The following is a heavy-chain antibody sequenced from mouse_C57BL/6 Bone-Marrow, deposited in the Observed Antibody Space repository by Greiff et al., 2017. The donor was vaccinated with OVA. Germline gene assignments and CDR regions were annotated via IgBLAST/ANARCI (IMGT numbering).Heavy chain of an antibody. J-gene: IGHJ2*01. CDR1: GFTFSDYY. CDR2: INYDGSST. D-gene: IGHD2-1*01. CDR3: ARDPDGTGYFDY. Sequence: DVKLVESEGGLVQPGSSMKLSCTASGFTFSDYYMAWVRQVPEKGLEWVANINYDGSSTYYLDSLKSRFIISRDNAKNILYLQMSSLKSEDTATYYCARDPDGTGYFDYWGQGTTLTVSS. V-gene: IGHV5-16*01.